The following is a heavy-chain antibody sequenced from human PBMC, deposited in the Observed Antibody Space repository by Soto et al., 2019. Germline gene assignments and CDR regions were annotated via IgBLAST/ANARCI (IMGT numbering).Heavy chain of an antibody. V-gene: IGHV1-46*03. CDR3: VRESTPTRWFDP. D-gene: IGHD2-2*01. J-gene: IGHJ5*02. Sequence: QVQLVQSGAEVKKPGASVKVSCKASGYTFTSYYIHWVRQAPGQGLEWMGVINPSGGSTSYAQNFQGRVTMTRDTSTSTVYMELSSLRSEDTAVYYCVRESTPTRWFDPWGQGTLDPVSS. CDR2: INPSGGST. CDR1: GYTFTSYY.